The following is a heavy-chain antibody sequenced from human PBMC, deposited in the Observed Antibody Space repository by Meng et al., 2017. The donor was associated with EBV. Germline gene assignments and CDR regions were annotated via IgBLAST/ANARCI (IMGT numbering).Heavy chain of an antibody. D-gene: IGHD3-22*01. V-gene: IGHV4-4*02. CDR1: GGSIRSSNW. CDR2: IYHSGST. J-gene: IGHJ4*02. CDR3: ARDRGGYYDSSGYYAD. Sequence: QVQLQESGPGLVKPSGTLSLTCAGSGGSIRSSNWWSWVRQPPGKGLEWIGEIYHSGSTNYNPSLKSRVTISVDKSKNQFSLKLSSVTAADTAVYYCARDRGGYYDSSGYYADWGQGTMVTVSS.